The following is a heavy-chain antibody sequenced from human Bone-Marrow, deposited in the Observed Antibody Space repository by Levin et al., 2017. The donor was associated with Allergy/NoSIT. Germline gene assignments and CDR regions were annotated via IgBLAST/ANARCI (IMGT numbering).Heavy chain of an antibody. V-gene: IGHV3-30*18. CDR1: GFTFSSYG. Sequence: GGSLRLSCAASGFTFSSYGMHWVRQAPGKGLEWVAVISYDGSNKYYADSVKGRFTISRDNSKNTLYLQMNSLRAEDTAVYYCANRGRDYEIDYWGQGTLVTVSS. D-gene: IGHD3-16*01. CDR2: ISYDGSNK. CDR3: ANRGRDYEIDY. J-gene: IGHJ4*02.